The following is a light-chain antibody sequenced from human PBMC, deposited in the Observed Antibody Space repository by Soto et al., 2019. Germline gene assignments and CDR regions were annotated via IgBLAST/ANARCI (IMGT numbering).Light chain of an antibody. V-gene: IGKV3-20*01. CDR1: QSVSSSS. Sequence: EIVLTQSPGTVSLSPGERATLSCRASQSVSSSSLAWYQQKPGQAPRLLIYGASSRATGIPDRFTGTGSGPDFTLTISRLEPEDFAVYYCQQYGGSPKYTFGQGTKLEIK. CDR3: QQYGGSPKYT. J-gene: IGKJ2*01. CDR2: GAS.